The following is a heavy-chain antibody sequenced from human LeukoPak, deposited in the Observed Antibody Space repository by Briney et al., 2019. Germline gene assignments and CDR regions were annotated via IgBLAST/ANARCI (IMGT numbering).Heavy chain of an antibody. Sequence: ASVKVSCKASGYTFTSYAMHWVRQAPGQRLEWMGWINAGNGNTKYSQEFQGRVTITRDTSASTAYMELSSLRSEDMAVYYCARAARILRYFDWYTHFDYWGQGTLVTVSS. CDR3: ARAARILRYFDWYTHFDY. D-gene: IGHD3-9*01. CDR2: INAGNGNT. J-gene: IGHJ4*02. CDR1: GYTFTSYA. V-gene: IGHV1-3*03.